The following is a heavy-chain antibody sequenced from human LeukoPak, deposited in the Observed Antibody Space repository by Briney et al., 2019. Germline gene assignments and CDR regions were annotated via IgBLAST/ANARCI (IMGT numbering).Heavy chain of an antibody. J-gene: IGHJ4*02. CDR3: ARGPLRFLGWFLH. V-gene: IGHV1-69*13. CDR1: GGTFSSYA. D-gene: IGHD3-3*01. CDR2: IIPIFGTA. Sequence: SVKVSCKASGGTFSSYAISWVRQAPGQGLEWMGGIIPIFGTANYAQKFQGRVTITADESTSTAYMELSSLRSEDTAVYYCARGPLRFLGWFLHWGQGTLVTVSS.